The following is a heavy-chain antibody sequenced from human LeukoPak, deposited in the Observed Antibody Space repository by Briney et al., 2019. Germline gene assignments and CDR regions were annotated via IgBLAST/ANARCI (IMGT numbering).Heavy chain of an antibody. CDR3: ATTRDVYNFDY. V-gene: IGHV4-34*01. Sequence: SETLSLTCAVYGGSFSGYYWSWIRQPPGKGLEWIGEINHSGSTNYNPSLKSRVTISVDTSKNQFSLKLSSVTAADTAVYYCATTRDVYNFDYWGQGTLVTVSS. CDR2: INHSGST. CDR1: GGSFSGYY. J-gene: IGHJ4*02. D-gene: IGHD5-24*01.